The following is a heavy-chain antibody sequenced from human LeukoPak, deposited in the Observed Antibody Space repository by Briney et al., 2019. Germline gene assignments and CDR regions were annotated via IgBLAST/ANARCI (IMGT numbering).Heavy chain of an antibody. CDR2: ISGSGGST. Sequence: GGSLRLSCAASGFTFSSYAMSWVRQAPGKGLEWVSYISGSGGSTHYADSAKGRFTISRDNSKNTLYLQMNGLRAEDTAVYYCAKDRGNYYDAPRFDPWGQGTLVTVSS. J-gene: IGHJ5*02. D-gene: IGHD3-22*01. CDR3: AKDRGNYYDAPRFDP. CDR1: GFTFSSYA. V-gene: IGHV3-23*01.